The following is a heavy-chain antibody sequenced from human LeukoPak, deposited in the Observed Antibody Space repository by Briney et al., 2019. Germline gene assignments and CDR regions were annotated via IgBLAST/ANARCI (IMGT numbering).Heavy chain of an antibody. Sequence: PGGSLRLSCAASGFTFSNYAMSWVRQAPGKGLEWVSGITNRGYTTYYADSVKGRFTISRGNSKNTLYLQMNSLRAEDTVIYDCAKAIVVVTARYNDYWGQGTLVTVSS. CDR1: GFTFSNYA. CDR2: ITNRGYTT. J-gene: IGHJ4*02. CDR3: AKAIVVVTARYNDY. D-gene: IGHD2-21*02. V-gene: IGHV3-23*01.